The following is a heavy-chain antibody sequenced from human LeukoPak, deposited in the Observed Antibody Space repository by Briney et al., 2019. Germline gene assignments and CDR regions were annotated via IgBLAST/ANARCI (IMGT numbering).Heavy chain of an antibody. J-gene: IGHJ4*02. Sequence: PGRSLRLSCAASGFTVDDYAMHWVRQAPGKGLEWVSGISWNSGSIGYVDSVKGRFTISRDNAKNSLYLQMNSLRAEDTALYYCAKDIGLYARGYFDYWGQGTLVTVSS. CDR1: GFTVDDYA. CDR2: ISWNSGSI. D-gene: IGHD3/OR15-3a*01. CDR3: AKDIGLYARGYFDY. V-gene: IGHV3-9*01.